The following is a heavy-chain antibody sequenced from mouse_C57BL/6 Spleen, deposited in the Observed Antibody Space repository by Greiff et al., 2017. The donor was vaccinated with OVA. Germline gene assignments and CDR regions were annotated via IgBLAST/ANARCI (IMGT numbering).Heavy chain of an antibody. CDR2: IYPGDGDT. CDR3: ARGDYYGSSHGYFDV. V-gene: IGHV1-80*01. Sequence: QVQLQQSGAELVKPGASVKISCKASGYAFSSYWMNWVKQRPGKGLEWIGQIYPGDGDTNYNGKFKGKATLTADKSSSTAYMQLSSLTSEDSAVYFGARGDYYGSSHGYFDVWGTGTTVTVSS. D-gene: IGHD1-1*01. J-gene: IGHJ1*03. CDR1: GYAFSSYW.